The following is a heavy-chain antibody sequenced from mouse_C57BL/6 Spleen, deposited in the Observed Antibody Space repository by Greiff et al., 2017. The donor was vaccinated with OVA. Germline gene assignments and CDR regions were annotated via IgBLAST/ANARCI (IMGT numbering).Heavy chain of an antibody. D-gene: IGHD2-3*01. J-gene: IGHJ2*01. CDR1: GYTFTSYT. CDR3: ASYDGDY. CDR2: IHPSSGYT. V-gene: IGHV1-4*01. Sequence: QVQLQQSGAELVRPGASVKMSCKASGYTFTSYTMHWVKQRPGQGLEWIGYIHPSSGYTKYNQKFKDKATLTADKSSSTAYMQLSSLTSEDSAVYYCASYDGDYWGQGTTLTVSS.